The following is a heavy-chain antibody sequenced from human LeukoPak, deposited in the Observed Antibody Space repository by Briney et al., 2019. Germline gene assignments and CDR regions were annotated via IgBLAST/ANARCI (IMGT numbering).Heavy chain of an antibody. V-gene: IGHV4-30-2*01. D-gene: IGHD2-15*01. Sequence: SETLSLTCAVSGGSISSGGYSWSWIRQPPGKGLEWIGYIYHSGSTYYNPSLKSRVTISLDTSKNQFSLKLSSVTAADTAVYYCARGVEYCSGGTCYPRIYYFDSWGQGTLVTVSS. CDR3: ARGVEYCSGGTCYPRIYYFDS. J-gene: IGHJ4*02. CDR1: GGSISSGGYS. CDR2: IYHSGST.